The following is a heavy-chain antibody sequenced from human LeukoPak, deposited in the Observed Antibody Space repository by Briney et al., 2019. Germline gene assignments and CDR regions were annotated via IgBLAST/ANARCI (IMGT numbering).Heavy chain of an antibody. CDR3: ARVGHISGRDFDY. V-gene: IGHV1-2*02. Sequence: GASVKVSCKASGYTFTGHYIHWARQAPGQGLEWMGFMNPNSGGTNYAQKFQSRVTMTRDTSISTAYMELSRPTSDDTAVYYCARVGHISGRDFDYWGQGTLVAVSS. CDR1: GYTFTGHY. J-gene: IGHJ4*02. CDR2: MNPNSGGT. D-gene: IGHD6-19*01.